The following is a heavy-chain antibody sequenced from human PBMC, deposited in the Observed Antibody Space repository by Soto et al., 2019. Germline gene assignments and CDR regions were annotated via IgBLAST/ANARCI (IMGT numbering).Heavy chain of an antibody. V-gene: IGHV4-31*03. J-gene: IGHJ4*02. CDR3: ARDLDGVLY. CDR2: FYYTGST. D-gene: IGHD4-17*01. Sequence: SETLSLTCTVSGGSISSGGNYWSWIRQPPGKGLEWIGYFYYTGSTYYNPSLKSRATISVDTSKNQFSLKLSSVTAADTAVYYCARDLDGVLYWGQGTLVTVSS. CDR1: GGSISSGGNY.